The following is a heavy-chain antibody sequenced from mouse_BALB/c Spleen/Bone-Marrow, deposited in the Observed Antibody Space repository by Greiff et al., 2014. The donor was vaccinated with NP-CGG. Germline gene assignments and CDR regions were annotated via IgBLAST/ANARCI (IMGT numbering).Heavy chain of an antibody. CDR1: GYAFSSYW. Sequence: VQLQQSGAELVRPGSSVKISCKASGYAFSSYWMNWVKQRPGQGLEWIGQIYPGDGDTNYNGKFKGKATLTADKSSSTAYMQLRSLTTEDSAVYFCARQYGNYFDYWGQGTTLKVSS. V-gene: IGHV1-80*01. D-gene: IGHD2-10*02. CDR2: IYPGDGDT. J-gene: IGHJ2*01. CDR3: ARQYGNYFDY.